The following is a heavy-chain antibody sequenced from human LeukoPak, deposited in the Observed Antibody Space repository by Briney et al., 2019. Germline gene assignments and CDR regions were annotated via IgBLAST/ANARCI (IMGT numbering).Heavy chain of an antibody. CDR2: IYTSGST. J-gene: IGHJ4*02. Sequence: PSQTLSLTCTVSGGSISSGSYYWSWIRQPAGTGLEWIGRIYTSGSTNYNPSLKSRVTISVDTSKNQFSLKLSSVTAADTAVYYCAGEKDYDFWSGYYVTVYWGQGTLVTVSS. D-gene: IGHD3-3*01. CDR1: GGSISSGSYY. CDR3: AGEKDYDFWSGYYVTVY. V-gene: IGHV4-61*02.